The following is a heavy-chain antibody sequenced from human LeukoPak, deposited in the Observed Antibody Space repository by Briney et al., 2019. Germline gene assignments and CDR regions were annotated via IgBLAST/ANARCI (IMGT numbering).Heavy chain of an antibody. Sequence: PGGSLRLSCAASGFTFSSYSMNWVRQAPGKGLEWVSYISSSSSTIYYADSVKGRFTISRDNSKNTLYLQMNSLRAEDTAVYYCARVVEYEGHFDHWGQGTLVTVSS. CDR1: GFTFSSYS. J-gene: IGHJ4*02. V-gene: IGHV3-48*01. CDR2: ISSSSSTI. D-gene: IGHD2-21*01. CDR3: ARVVEYEGHFDH.